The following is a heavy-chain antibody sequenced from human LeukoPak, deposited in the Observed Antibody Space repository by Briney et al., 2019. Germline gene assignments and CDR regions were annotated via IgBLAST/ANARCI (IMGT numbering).Heavy chain of an antibody. CDR3: AKHTTVTTAIHFDY. CDR1: GFTFSSYA. Sequence: GGSLRLSCAASGFTFSSYAMSWVRQAPGKGLEWVSAISGSGGSTYYADSVKGRVTISRDNSKNTLYLQMNSLRAEDTAVYYCAKHTTVTTAIHFDYWGQGTLVTVSS. V-gene: IGHV3-23*01. J-gene: IGHJ4*02. D-gene: IGHD4-17*01. CDR2: ISGSGGST.